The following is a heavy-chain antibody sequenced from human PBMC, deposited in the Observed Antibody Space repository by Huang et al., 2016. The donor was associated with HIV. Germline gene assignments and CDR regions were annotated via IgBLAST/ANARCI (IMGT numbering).Heavy chain of an antibody. V-gene: IGHV3-23*01. J-gene: IGHJ4*02. D-gene: IGHD3-22*01. Sequence: EVHLLESGGGLVQPGGSLRLSCAASGFSFSSSAMSWVRQAPGRGLEWGSTGSKSARSRHDSDSVRGRFTISRDNSKDTLYLQMNSLRAEDTALYYCAKDLVTYDSSGSVWGQGTLVTVSS. CDR2: GSKSARSR. CDR3: AKDLVTYDSSGSV. CDR1: GFSFSSSA.